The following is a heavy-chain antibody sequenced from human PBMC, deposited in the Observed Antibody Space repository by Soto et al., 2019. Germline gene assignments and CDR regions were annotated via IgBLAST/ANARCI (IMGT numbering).Heavy chain of an antibody. CDR1: GVSISSGGYS. Sequence: PSETLSLTCAVSGVSISSGGYSWSWIRQPPGKGLEWIGYIYHSGSTYYNPSLKSRVTISVDRSKNQFSLKLSSVTAADTAVYYCARRYSSAFDIWGQGTMVTVSS. CDR3: ARRYSSAFDI. V-gene: IGHV4-30-2*01. J-gene: IGHJ3*02. CDR2: IYHSGST. D-gene: IGHD6-13*01.